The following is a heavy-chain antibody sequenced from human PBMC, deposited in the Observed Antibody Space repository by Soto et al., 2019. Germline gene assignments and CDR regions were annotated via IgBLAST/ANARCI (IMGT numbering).Heavy chain of an antibody. CDR1: GVTFSSCA. Sequence: GGSLRLXCAASGVTFSSCAMSWVRQAPGKGLEWVSGIGGSGDDTEYTDSVKGRFTISRDNSKNTMYLQMNSLRAEDTALYYCAKESYNRRTGFDFWGQGTMVTVSS. V-gene: IGHV3-23*01. J-gene: IGHJ4*02. D-gene: IGHD3-10*01. CDR3: AKESYNRRTGFDF. CDR2: IGGSGDDT.